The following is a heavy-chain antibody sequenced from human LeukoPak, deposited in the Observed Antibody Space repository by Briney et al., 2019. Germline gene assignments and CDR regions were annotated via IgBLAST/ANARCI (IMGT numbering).Heavy chain of an antibody. J-gene: IGHJ5*02. Sequence: GGSLRLSCAASGFTFSSYAMHWVRQAPGKGLEWVAVISYDGSNKYYADSVKGRFTISRDNAKNSLYLQMNSLRAEDTAVYYCARGPIVVVPAAPYNWFDPWGQGTLVTVSS. V-gene: IGHV3-30-3*01. CDR2: ISYDGSNK. CDR1: GFTFSSYA. D-gene: IGHD2-2*01. CDR3: ARGPIVVVPAAPYNWFDP.